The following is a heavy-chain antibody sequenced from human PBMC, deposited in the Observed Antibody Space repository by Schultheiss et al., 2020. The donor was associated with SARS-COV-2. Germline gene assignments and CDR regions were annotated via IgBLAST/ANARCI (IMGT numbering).Heavy chain of an antibody. CDR3: ARAGAGGYYYYYYMDV. CDR2: ISSSGSTI. J-gene: IGHJ6*03. CDR1: GFTFSSYE. D-gene: IGHD2-8*02. Sequence: GGSLRLSCAASGFTFSSYEMNWVRQAPGKGLEWVSYISSSGSTIYYADSVKGRFTISRDNAKNSLYLQMNSLRAEDTAVYYCARAGAGGYYYYYYMDVWGKGTMVTVSS. V-gene: IGHV3-48*03.